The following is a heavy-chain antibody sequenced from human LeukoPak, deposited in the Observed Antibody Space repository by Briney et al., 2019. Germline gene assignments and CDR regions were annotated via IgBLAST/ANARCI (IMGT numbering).Heavy chain of an antibody. D-gene: IGHD6-6*01. V-gene: IGHV3-21*01. CDR1: GFTFSSYY. CDR3: ARGRPASSSSGGGYFDY. J-gene: IGHJ4*02. CDR2: ISSSSNYI. Sequence: GGSLRLSCAASGFTFSSYYMHWVRQAPGKGLEWVSSISSSSNYIYYADSVKGRFTISRDNAKNSLYLQMNSLRAEDTAVYYCARGRPASSSSGGGYFDYWGQGTLVTVSS.